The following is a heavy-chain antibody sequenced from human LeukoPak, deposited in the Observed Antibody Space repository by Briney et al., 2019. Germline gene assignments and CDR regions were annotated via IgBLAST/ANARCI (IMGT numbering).Heavy chain of an antibody. J-gene: IGHJ6*02. D-gene: IGHD3-22*01. CDR3: ARDLSSDEPDYYDSSGYYDYYYYGMDV. Sequence: ASVTVSCKASGYTFTSYYMHWVRQAPGQGLEWMGIINPSGGSTSYAQKFQGRVTMTRDTSTSTVYMELSSLRSEDTAVYYCARDLSSDEPDYYDSSGYYDYYYYGMDVWGQGTTVTVSS. CDR1: GYTFTSYY. V-gene: IGHV1-46*01. CDR2: INPSGGST.